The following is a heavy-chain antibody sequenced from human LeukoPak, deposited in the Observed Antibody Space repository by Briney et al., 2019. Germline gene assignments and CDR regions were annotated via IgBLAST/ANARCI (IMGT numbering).Heavy chain of an antibody. CDR3: AREPYSSLSVWFDP. V-gene: IGHV1-18*01. CDR1: GYTFTSYG. D-gene: IGHD6-6*01. J-gene: IGHJ5*02. Sequence: ASVKVSCKASGYTFTSYGISWVRQAPGQGLEWMGWISAYNGNTNYAQKLQGRITMTTDTSTSTAYMELRSLRSDDTAVYYCAREPYSSLSVWFDPWGQGTLVTVSS. CDR2: ISAYNGNT.